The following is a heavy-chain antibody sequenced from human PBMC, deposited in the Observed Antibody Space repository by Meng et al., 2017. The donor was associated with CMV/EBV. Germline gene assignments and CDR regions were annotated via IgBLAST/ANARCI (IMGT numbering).Heavy chain of an antibody. CDR2: INHSGST. CDR1: GGSFSGYY. V-gene: IGHV4-34*01. CDR3: ASSLTYPDY. D-gene: IGHD2-15*01. Sequence: QGQLQQWGAGLLEPSETLSLTCAVYGGSFSGYYWSWIRQPPGKGLEWIGEINHSGSTNYNPSLKSRVTISVDTSKNQFSLKLSSVTAADTAVYYCASSLTYPDYWGQGTLVTVSS. J-gene: IGHJ4*02.